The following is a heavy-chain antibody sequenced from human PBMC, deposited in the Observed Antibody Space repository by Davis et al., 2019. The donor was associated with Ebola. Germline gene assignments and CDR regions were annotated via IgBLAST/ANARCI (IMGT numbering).Heavy chain of an antibody. CDR3: ARDKVVVAARSYYYYGMDV. V-gene: IGHV4-39*07. J-gene: IGHJ6*02. D-gene: IGHD2-15*01. Sequence: SETLSLTCTVSGGSISSSSYYWGWIRQPPGKGLEWIGSIYYSGSTYYNPSLKSRVTISVDTSKNQFSLKLSSVTAADTAVYYCARDKVVVAARSYYYYGMDVWGQGTTVTVSS. CDR1: GGSISSSSYY. CDR2: IYYSGST.